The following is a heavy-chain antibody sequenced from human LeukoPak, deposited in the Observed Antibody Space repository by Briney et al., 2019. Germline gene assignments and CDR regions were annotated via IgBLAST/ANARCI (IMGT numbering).Heavy chain of an antibody. J-gene: IGHJ5*02. D-gene: IGHD6-13*01. V-gene: IGHV4-39*01. CDR1: GSSISSTFYY. CDR3: ARRKYSSSPIDP. Sequence: SETLSLTCTVSGSSISSTFYYWGWIRQSPGKGLEWIGTIYYRGSTFYNPSLKSRVTISVDTSNDQFSLRLNSVTAADTAVYYCARRKYSSSPIDPWGQGTLVTVSS. CDR2: IYYRGST.